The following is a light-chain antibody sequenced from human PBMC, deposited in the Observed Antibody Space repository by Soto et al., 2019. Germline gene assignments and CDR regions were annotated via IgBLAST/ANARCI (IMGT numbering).Light chain of an antibody. CDR1: QSANNN. V-gene: IGKV3-15*01. J-gene: IGKJ1*01. Sequence: ETLMTQSPATLSVSPGERATLSCRASQSANNNLAWYRQKLGQAPRVLIYGASTRAPGIPARFTGSGSGTEFILTITSLQSEVSAVYYCQEYNTWPWTFGQGTKVEFK. CDR2: GAS. CDR3: QEYNTWPWT.